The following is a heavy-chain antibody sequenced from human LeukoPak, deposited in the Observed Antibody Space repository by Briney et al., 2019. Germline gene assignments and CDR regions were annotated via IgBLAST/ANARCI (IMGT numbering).Heavy chain of an antibody. J-gene: IGHJ6*04. V-gene: IGHV4-59*01. CDR2: IYYSGST. CDR1: GGSISSDY. CDR3: ARVPGDWYSTYYYYGMDV. D-gene: IGHD3-9*01. Sequence: NPSETLSLTCTVSGGSISSDYWSWIRQPPGKGLEWIGYIYYSGSTNYNPSLKSRVTISVDTSKNQFSLKLSSVTAADTAVYYCARVPGDWYSTYYYYGMDVWGKGTTVTVSS.